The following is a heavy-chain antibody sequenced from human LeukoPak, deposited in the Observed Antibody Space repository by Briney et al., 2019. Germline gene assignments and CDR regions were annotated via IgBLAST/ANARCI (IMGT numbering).Heavy chain of an antibody. CDR2: INHSGST. J-gene: IGHJ4*02. CDR1: GFTLSSYW. Sequence: PGGSLRLSRAASGFTLSSYWMSWVRQPPGKGLEWIGEINHSGSTNYNPSLKSRVTISVDTSKNQFSLKLSSVTAADTAVYYCARVRGSSGYYLGESRWRADYWGQGTLATVSS. CDR3: ARVRGSSGYYLGESRWRADY. V-gene: IGHV4-34*01. D-gene: IGHD3-22*01.